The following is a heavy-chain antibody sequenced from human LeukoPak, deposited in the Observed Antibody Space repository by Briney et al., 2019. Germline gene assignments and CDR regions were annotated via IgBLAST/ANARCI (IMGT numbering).Heavy chain of an antibody. V-gene: IGHV4-4*07. J-gene: IGHJ3*01. Sequence: SETLSLTCTVSGGSITSHFWTWIRQSAGKGLEWIGDISFAGSTNYNPSLKSRVTMSADTSKNQFSLSLSSVTAADTAVYYCARDWRGALGYAASSKHAIDFWGQGTMVTVSS. D-gene: IGHD2-2*01. CDR3: ARDWRGALGYAASSKHAIDF. CDR2: ISFAGST. CDR1: GGSITSHF.